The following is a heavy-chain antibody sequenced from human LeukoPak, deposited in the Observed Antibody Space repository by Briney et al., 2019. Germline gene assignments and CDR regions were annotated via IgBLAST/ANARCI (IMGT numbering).Heavy chain of an antibody. V-gene: IGHV3-11*05. CDR3: ARVPRYHDILTGYLSAYGMDV. D-gene: IGHD3-9*01. CDR1: GFTFSDYY. J-gene: IGHJ6*02. Sequence: GGSLRLSCAASGFTFSDYYLSWIRQAPGKGLEWVSYISSSSSYTNYADSVKGRFTISRDNAKNSLYLQMNSLRAEDTAVYYCARVPRYHDILTGYLSAYGMDVWGQGTTVTVSS. CDR2: ISSSSSYT.